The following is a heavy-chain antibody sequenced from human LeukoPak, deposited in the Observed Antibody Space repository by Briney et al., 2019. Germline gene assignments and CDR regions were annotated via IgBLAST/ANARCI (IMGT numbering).Heavy chain of an antibody. CDR2: ISGSGGST. CDR1: GFTFSSYA. V-gene: IGHV3-23*01. CDR3: AKDLGITMIVVVRYFDY. D-gene: IGHD3-22*01. J-gene: IGHJ4*02. Sequence: PGGSLRLSCAASGFTFSSYAMSWVRQAPGKGLELVSAISGSGGSTYYADSVKGRFTISRDNSKNTLYLQMNSLRAEDTAVYYCAKDLGITMIVVVRYFDYWGQGTLVTVSS.